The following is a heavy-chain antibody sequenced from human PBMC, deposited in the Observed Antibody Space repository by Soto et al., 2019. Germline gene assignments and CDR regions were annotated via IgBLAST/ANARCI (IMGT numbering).Heavy chain of an antibody. J-gene: IGHJ5*02. CDR2: ISSSSSTI. CDR1: GFTFSSYS. D-gene: IGHD2-8*01. Sequence: GGSLRLFCAASGFTFSSYSMNWVRQAPGKGLEWVSYISSSSSTIYYADSVKGRFTISRDNAKNSLYLQMNSLRDEDTAVYYCARDYCTNGVCYSFLSWLDPWGQGTLVTVSS. V-gene: IGHV3-48*02. CDR3: ARDYCTNGVCYSFLSWLDP.